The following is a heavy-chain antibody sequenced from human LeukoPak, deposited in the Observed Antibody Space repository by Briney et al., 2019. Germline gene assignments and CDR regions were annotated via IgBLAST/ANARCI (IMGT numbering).Heavy chain of an antibody. CDR3: AKAPVTSCRGAFCYPFDS. Sequence: GGSLRLSCAASGFTFSSYGMHWVRQAPGKGLEWVSGISPSGDILYYADSVKGQFTISRDNSKNTVYLQMNSLRAEDAAVYYCAKAPVTSCRGAFCYPFDSWGQGTLVTVSS. J-gene: IGHJ4*02. CDR1: GFTFSSYG. CDR2: ISPSGDIL. V-gene: IGHV3-23*01. D-gene: IGHD2-15*01.